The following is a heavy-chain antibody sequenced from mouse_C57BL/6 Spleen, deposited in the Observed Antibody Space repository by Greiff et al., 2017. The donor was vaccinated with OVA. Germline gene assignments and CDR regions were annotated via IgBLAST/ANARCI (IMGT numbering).Heavy chain of an antibody. Sequence: VKLMESGPGLVQPSQSLSITCTVSGFSLTSYGVHWVRQSPGKGLEWLGVIWSGGSTDYNAAFISRLSISKDNPQSQVFFKMNSLQADDTAIYYCARGEEVRVYYGYGEAWLAYWGQGTLVTVSA. CDR1: GFSLTSYG. CDR3: ARGEEVRVYYGYGEAWLAY. D-gene: IGHD2-2*01. CDR2: IWSGGST. V-gene: IGHV2-2*01. J-gene: IGHJ3*01.